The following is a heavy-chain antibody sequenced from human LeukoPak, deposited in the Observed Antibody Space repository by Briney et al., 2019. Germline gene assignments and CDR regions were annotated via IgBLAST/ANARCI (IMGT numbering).Heavy chain of an antibody. CDR3: ASSGYGELLFDY. CDR2: ISSSGSTI. Sequence: PGGSLRLSCAASGFTFSSYEMNWVRQAPGKGLEWVSYISSSGSTIYYADSVKGRFTISRDNAKNSLYLQMNSLRAEDTAVYYCASSGYGELLFDYWGQGTLVTVSS. D-gene: IGHD5-12*01. J-gene: IGHJ4*02. V-gene: IGHV3-48*03. CDR1: GFTFSSYE.